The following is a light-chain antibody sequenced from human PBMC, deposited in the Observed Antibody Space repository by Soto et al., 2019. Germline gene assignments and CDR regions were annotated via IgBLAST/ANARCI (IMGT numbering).Light chain of an antibody. Sequence: QSALTQPASVSGSPGQSITISCTGTSSDVGSYNLVSWYQQHPGKAPKLMIYEGSKRPSGVSNRFSGSKSGNTASLTISGLQAEDEADYCCCSYAGSSTLYVFGTVTKLTVL. V-gene: IGLV2-23*01. CDR3: CSYAGSSTLYV. J-gene: IGLJ1*01. CDR2: EGS. CDR1: SSDVGSYNL.